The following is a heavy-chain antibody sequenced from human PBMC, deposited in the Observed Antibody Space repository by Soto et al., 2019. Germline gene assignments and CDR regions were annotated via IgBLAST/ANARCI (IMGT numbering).Heavy chain of an antibody. D-gene: IGHD3-10*01. J-gene: IGHJ4*02. CDR3: ARKGNYGSGSYFDY. CDR1: GGSISSSSYY. Sequence: SSETLSLTCTVSGGSISSSSYYWGWIRQPPGKGLEWIGSIYYSGSTYYNPSLKSRVTISVDTSKNQFSLKLSSVTAADTAVYYCARKGNYGSGSYFDYWGQGTLVTVSS. CDR2: IYYSGST. V-gene: IGHV4-39*07.